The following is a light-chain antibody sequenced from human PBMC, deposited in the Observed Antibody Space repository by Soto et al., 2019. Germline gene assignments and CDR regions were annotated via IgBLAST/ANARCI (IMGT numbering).Light chain of an antibody. Sequence: EIVLTQSPATLSLSPGERATLSCRASQSVSSYLAWYQQKPGQAPRLLIYDAANRATGIPARFSGSGSGTDFTLTISSLEPEDLAVDYCQQRSNRPPGLTFGGGTKLEIK. CDR2: DAA. J-gene: IGKJ4*01. CDR3: QQRSNRPPGLT. CDR1: QSVSSY. V-gene: IGKV3-11*01.